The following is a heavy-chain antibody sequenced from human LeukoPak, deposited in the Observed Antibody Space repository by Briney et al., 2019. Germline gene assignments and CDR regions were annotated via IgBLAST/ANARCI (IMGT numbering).Heavy chain of an antibody. CDR2: ISSSGTTV. Sequence: AGGSLRLSCVASGFTVSSYEMNWVRQAPGKGLEWVSFISSSGTTVYYADSVKGRFTTSRDNAKNSLYLQMNSLRAEDTAVYYCARGGGVVPYCGGDCYPHFDYWGQGALVTVSS. D-gene: IGHD2-21*02. J-gene: IGHJ4*02. CDR1: GFTVSSYE. CDR3: ARGGGVVPYCGGDCYPHFDY. V-gene: IGHV3-48*03.